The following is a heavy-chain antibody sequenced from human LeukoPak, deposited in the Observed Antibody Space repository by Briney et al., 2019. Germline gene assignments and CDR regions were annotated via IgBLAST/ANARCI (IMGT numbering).Heavy chain of an antibody. J-gene: IGHJ3*02. CDR3: AKARGADSSGQGAFDI. CDR1: GFTFDDYA. Sequence: GGSLRLSCAASGFTFDDYAMHWVRQAPGKGLEWVSGISWNSGSIGYADSVKGRFTISRDNAKNSLYLQMNSLRTEDMALYYCAKARGADSSGQGAFDIWGQGTMVTVSS. V-gene: IGHV3-9*03. CDR2: ISWNSGSI. D-gene: IGHD3-22*01.